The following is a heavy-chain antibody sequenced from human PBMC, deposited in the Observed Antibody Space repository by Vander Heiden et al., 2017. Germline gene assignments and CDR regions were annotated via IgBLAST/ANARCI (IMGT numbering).Heavy chain of an antibody. CDR1: GYTFTNYD. J-gene: IGHJ4*02. D-gene: IGHD3-22*01. CDR2: MNPNTGST. Sequence: QVQLVQYGAEVKKPGASVKVSCKASGYTFTNYDIYWVRQATGQGLEWMGWMNPNTGSTGYAQKFRGRVTMTRDTSISTAYMELSSLRSEDTAVYYCARGLSYYYDSTGHPGYWGQGTLVTVSS. V-gene: IGHV1-8*01. CDR3: ARGLSYYYDSTGHPGY.